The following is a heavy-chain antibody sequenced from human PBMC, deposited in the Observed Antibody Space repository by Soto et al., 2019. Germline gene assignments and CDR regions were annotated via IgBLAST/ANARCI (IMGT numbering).Heavy chain of an antibody. J-gene: IGHJ5*02. CDR2: ISYDGSNK. D-gene: IGHD3-10*01. Sequence: PGGSLRLSCAASGFTFSSYAMHWVRQAPGKGLEWVAVISYDGSNKYYADSVKGRFTISRDNSKNTLYLQMNSLRAEDTAVYYCERDRKHYESGKGLDAWGQGTLVTVYS. CDR1: GFTFSSYA. V-gene: IGHV3-30-3*01. CDR3: ERDRKHYESGKGLDA.